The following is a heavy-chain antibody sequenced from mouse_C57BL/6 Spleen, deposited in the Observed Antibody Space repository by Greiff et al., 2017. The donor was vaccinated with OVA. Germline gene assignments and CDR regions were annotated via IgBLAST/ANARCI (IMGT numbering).Heavy chain of an antibody. CDR2: ISGGGGPT. CDR3: TRQHGSGDY. Sequence: EVKLQESGGGLVKPGGSLKFSCAASGFTFSSSTMSWVRQTPEQRLEWVATISGGGGPTYYPDRVQGRFTITRDKAKNTLYLQRSSRRTEDTALDYCTRQHGSGDYWGQGTTRTVSS. D-gene: IGHD1-1*01. J-gene: IGHJ2*01. CDR1: GFTFSSST. V-gene: IGHV5-9*01.